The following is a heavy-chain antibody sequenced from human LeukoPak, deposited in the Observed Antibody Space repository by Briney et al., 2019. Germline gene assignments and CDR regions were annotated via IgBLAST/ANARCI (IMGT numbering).Heavy chain of an antibody. CDR3: ARDLRIDGSGSARPLDY. V-gene: IGHV3-21*01. CDR1: GFTVSNKY. Sequence: GGSLRLSCAASGFTVSNKYMSWVRQAPGKGLEWVSSISSSSSYIYYADSVKGRFTISRDNAENSLYLQMNSLRAEDTAVYYCARDLRIDGSGSARPLDYWGQGTLVTVSS. CDR2: ISSSSSYI. D-gene: IGHD3-10*01. J-gene: IGHJ4*02.